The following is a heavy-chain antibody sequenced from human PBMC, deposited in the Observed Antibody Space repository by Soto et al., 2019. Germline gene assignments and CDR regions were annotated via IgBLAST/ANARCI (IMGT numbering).Heavy chain of an antibody. CDR1: GDSVPSNSAA. D-gene: IGHD6-13*01. V-gene: IGHV6-1*01. Sequence: SQTLSLTCAISGDSVPSNSAAWNCIRQSPSRGLEWLGRTYYRSKWYNDYAVSVKSRITINPDTSKNQFSLQLNSVTPEDTAVYYCARGHSSLTTPGPLYNWFDPWGQGTLVTVSS. CDR2: TYYRSKWYN. J-gene: IGHJ5*02. CDR3: ARGHSSLTTPGPLYNWFDP.